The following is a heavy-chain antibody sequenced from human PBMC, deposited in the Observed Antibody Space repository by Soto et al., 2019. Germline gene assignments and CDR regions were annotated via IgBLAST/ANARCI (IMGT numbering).Heavy chain of an antibody. CDR3: AIVAVGYYYMDV. CDR1: GFTFSNYW. Sequence: EVQLVESGGGLVQPGGTLRLSCAASGFTFSNYWMHWVRHAPGKGMVWVSRINSDGTRTNYADSVKGRFTISRDNAENTLYLQMNSLTAEDTAVYYCAIVAVGYYYMDVWDKGTTVTVAS. V-gene: IGHV3-74*01. CDR2: INSDGTRT. J-gene: IGHJ6*03.